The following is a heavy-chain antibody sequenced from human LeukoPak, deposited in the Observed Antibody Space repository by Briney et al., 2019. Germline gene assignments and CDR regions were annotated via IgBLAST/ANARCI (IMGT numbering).Heavy chain of an antibody. CDR2: INPNSCGT. CDR3: ARVQDILTDYGD. D-gene: IGHD3-9*01. V-gene: IGHV1-2*02. CDR1: GYTFTGYY. Sequence: ASVKVSCKSSGYTFTGYYMHGVRQAPSQGREWMGLINPNSCGTNYAQKFQDRVTMTRDTSISTGYLEMSGLRSEDTAVYYCARVQDILTDYGDWGRGALVTVSS. J-gene: IGHJ4*02.